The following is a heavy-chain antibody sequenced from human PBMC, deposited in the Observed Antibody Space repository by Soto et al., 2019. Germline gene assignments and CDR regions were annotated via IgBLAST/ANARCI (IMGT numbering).Heavy chain of an antibody. Sequence: EVQLLESGGGLVQPGGSLRLSCAASGFTFSTYAMSWVRQAPGKGLEWVSGLSGSGGSTNYADSVKGRFTISRANSMNTLYLQMSSLRAQDTAVYYCAKHRYGSGGYAGDYWGQGTLVTVSS. J-gene: IGHJ4*02. V-gene: IGHV3-23*01. CDR2: LSGSGGST. CDR3: AKHRYGSGGYAGDY. CDR1: GFTFSTYA. D-gene: IGHD3-10*01.